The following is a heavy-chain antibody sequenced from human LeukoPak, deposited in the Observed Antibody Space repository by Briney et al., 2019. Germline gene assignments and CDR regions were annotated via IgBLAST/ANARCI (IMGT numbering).Heavy chain of an antibody. CDR3: ARGIFYGGRNQYIWFDL. Sequence: ASETLSLTCAVYGGPFRGFFWSWLRQAPGKGREWIGEISHSGISNYTPSLKSRITISVHTSKSQFSLSLTSVPAADTAVYYCARGIFYGGRNQYIWFDLWGQGTLVTVSS. D-gene: IGHD4-23*01. J-gene: IGHJ5*02. V-gene: IGHV4-34*01. CDR2: ISHSGIS. CDR1: GGPFRGFF.